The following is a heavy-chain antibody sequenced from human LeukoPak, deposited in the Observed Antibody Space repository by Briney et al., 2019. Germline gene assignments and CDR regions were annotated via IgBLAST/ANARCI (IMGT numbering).Heavy chain of an antibody. V-gene: IGHV1-69*13. CDR1: GATFSSYA. Sequence: ASVKVSCKASGATFSSYAISWVRQAPGQGLEWMGGIIPIFGTANYAQKFQGRVTITADESTSTAYMELSSLRSEDTAVYYCARGYCSSTSCYSRQAYYFDYWGQGTLVTVSS. J-gene: IGHJ4*02. D-gene: IGHD2-2*02. CDR2: IIPIFGTA. CDR3: ARGYCSSTSCYSRQAYYFDY.